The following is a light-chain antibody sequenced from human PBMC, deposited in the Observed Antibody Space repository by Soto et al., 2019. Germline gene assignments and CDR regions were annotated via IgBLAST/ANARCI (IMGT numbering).Light chain of an antibody. CDR2: GAY. Sequence: EIVMTQSPATLSVSPGETATLSCRASQYVSNKVAWYQQKPGQAPSLLXLGAYTRATGVPARFSGSGSGTEFTLSISSLQSEDFAVYYCKQHKEWPPFTCGQGTRLEIK. CDR3: KQHKEWPPFT. CDR1: QYVSNK. J-gene: IGKJ5*01. V-gene: IGKV3-15*01.